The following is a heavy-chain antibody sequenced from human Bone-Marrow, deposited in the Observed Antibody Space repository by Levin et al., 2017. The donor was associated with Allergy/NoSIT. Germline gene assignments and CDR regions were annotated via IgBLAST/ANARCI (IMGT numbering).Heavy chain of an antibody. D-gene: IGHD2-2*01. CDR1: GFSLDTSVMR. Sequence: QTLSLTCTFSGFSLDTSVMRLIWIRQPPGKALEWLARIDGDDDKLYSTSLRTRLAISKDTSKNQVVLTMTNMDPADTGTYYCALGKYQLDYWGQGTLVTVSS. CDR3: ALGKYQLDY. J-gene: IGHJ4*02. V-gene: IGHV2-70*04. CDR2: IDGDDDK.